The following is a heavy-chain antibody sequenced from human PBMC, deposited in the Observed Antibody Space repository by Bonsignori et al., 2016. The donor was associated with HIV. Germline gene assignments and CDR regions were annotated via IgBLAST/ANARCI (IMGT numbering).Heavy chain of an antibody. Sequence: GGSLRLSCAASGFTFDDYAMHWVRQAPGKGLEWVSGISWNSGSIGYADSVKGRFTISRDNAKNSLYLQMNSLRAEDTALYYCGAVAGGFDYWGQGTLVTVSS. D-gene: IGHD6-19*01. CDR2: ISWNSGSI. J-gene: IGHJ4*01. CDR1: GFTFDDYA. V-gene: IGHV3-9*01. CDR3: GAVAGGFDY.